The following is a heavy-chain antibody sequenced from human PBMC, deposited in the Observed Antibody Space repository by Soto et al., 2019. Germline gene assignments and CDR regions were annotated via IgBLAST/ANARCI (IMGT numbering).Heavy chain of an antibody. D-gene: IGHD3-10*01. CDR1: GGSISSYY. CDR2: IYYSGST. J-gene: IGHJ5*02. V-gene: IGHV4-59*08. Sequence: SETLSLTCTVSGGSISSYYWSWIRQPPGKGLEWIGYIYYSGSTNFNPSLKSRVTISVDTSKNQFSLKLSSVTAADTAVYYCARQTELFWFDPWGQGTLVTVSS. CDR3: ARQTELFWFDP.